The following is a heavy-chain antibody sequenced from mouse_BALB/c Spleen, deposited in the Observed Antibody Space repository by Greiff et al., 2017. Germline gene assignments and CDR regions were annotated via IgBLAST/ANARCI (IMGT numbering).Heavy chain of an antibody. J-gene: IGHJ2*01. Sequence: EVLLVESGGGLVKPGGSLKLSCAASGFTFSSYTMSWVRQTPEKRLEWVATISSGGSYTYYPDSLKGRFTISRDNAKNTLYLQMSSLKSEDTAMYYCTRETCYGNYGDYWGQGTTLTVSS. CDR1: GFTFSSYT. V-gene: IGHV5-6-4*01. D-gene: IGHD2-10*01. CDR2: ISSGGSYT. CDR3: TRETCYGNYGDY.